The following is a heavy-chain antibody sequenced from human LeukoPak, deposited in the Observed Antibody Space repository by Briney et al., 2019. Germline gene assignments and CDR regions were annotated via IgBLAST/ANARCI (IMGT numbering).Heavy chain of an antibody. Sequence: KPSETLSLTCAVYGGSFSGYYWSWIRQPPGKGLEWIGEINHSGSTNYNPSLKSRVTISVDTSKNQFSLKLSSVTAADTAVYYCARGGGKRELLRTWGQGTLVTVSS. CDR2: INHSGST. D-gene: IGHD1-26*01. CDR3: ARGGGKRELLRT. CDR1: GGSFSGYY. V-gene: IGHV4-34*01. J-gene: IGHJ5*02.